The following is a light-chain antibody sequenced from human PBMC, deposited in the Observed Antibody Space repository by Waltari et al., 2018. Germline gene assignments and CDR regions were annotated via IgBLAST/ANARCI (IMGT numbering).Light chain of an antibody. CDR1: VLATKN. CDR3: FSAADNSLV. CDR2: KVT. V-gene: IGLV3-27*01. J-gene: IGLJ2*01. Sequence: SYELTQPSSVSVSPGQTARITCSGDVLATKNARWFQQKPGQAPVLLIYKVTERPSRIPERFSGSSSGTTVTLTISGAQVEDEADYYCFSAADNSLVFCGGTKLTVL.